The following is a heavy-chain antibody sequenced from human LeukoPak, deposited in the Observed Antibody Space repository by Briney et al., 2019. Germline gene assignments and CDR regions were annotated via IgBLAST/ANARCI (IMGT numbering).Heavy chain of an antibody. Sequence: GGSLRLSCAASGFSFSSFGMHWVRQAPGKGLEWVAFIRYDGSNKYYADSVKGRFTISRDNSKNTLYLQMNSLRAEDTAVYYCARDSGFSGTQRGEYWGQGTLVTVSS. CDR2: IRYDGSNK. V-gene: IGHV3-30*02. CDR3: ARDSGFSGTQRGEY. CDR1: GFSFSSFG. D-gene: IGHD3/OR15-3a*01. J-gene: IGHJ4*02.